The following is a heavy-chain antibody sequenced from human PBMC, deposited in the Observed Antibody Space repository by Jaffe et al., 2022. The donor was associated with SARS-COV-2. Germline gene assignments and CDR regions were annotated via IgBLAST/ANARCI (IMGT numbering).Heavy chain of an antibody. CDR3: ARDRRYSGWYDPLGY. CDR2: IYTSGGT. J-gene: IGHJ4*02. V-gene: IGHV4-61*02. CDR1: GGSISSGSFY. Sequence: QVQLQESGPGLVKPSQTLSLTCTVSGGSISSGSFYWSWLRQPAGKGLEWIGRIYTSGGTNYNPSLKSRVTISIDTSNNQFSLNLSSVTAADTAVYYCARDRRYSGWYDPLGYWGQGTLVTVSS. D-gene: IGHD6-19*01.